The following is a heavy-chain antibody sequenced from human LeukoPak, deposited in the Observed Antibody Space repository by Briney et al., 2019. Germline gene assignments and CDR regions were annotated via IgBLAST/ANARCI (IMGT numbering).Heavy chain of an antibody. V-gene: IGHV4-4*07. CDR2: IYTSGST. Sequence: SETLSLTCTVSGGSISSYYWRWIRQPAGKELEWIGRIYTSGSTNYNPSLKSRVTMSVDTSKNQFSLKLSSVTAADTAVYYCAREGYYDSSGYHYDAFDIWGQGTMVTVSS. D-gene: IGHD3-22*01. J-gene: IGHJ3*02. CDR1: GGSISSYY. CDR3: AREGYYDSSGYHYDAFDI.